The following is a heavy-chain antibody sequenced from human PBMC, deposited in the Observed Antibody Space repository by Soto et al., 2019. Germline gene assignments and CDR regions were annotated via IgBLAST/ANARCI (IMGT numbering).Heavy chain of an antibody. V-gene: IGHV3-30*18. Sequence: PGGSLRLSXVASGFSFSEYGMHWVRQAPGKGLEWLAGISHDQTDKYYTDSVKGRIIISRDNSKSTLHLQMNSLRVEDTAVYYCVKDPYSGELAGHLTWFDSWGHGALVTVSS. CDR1: GFSFSEYG. CDR3: VKDPYSGELAGHLTWFDS. CDR2: ISHDQTDK. D-gene: IGHD2-21*01. J-gene: IGHJ5*01.